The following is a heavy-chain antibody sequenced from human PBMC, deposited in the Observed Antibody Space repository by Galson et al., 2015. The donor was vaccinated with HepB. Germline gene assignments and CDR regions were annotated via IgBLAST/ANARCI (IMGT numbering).Heavy chain of an antibody. CDR1: TFIFSTYS. D-gene: IGHD3-9*01. J-gene: IGHJ4*02. CDR3: ARARYDYIAY. V-gene: IGHV3-48*01. Sequence: SLRLSCAASTFIFSTYSMNWVRQAPGKGLEWVSYISSSSTTIYYADSVKGRFTISRDTSKNTLYLQMNSLRVEDTAVYYCARARYDYIAYWGQGTLVTVSS. CDR2: ISSSSTTI.